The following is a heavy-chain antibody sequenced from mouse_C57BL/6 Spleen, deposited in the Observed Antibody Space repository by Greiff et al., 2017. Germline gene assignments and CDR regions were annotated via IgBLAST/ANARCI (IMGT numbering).Heavy chain of an antibody. D-gene: IGHD1-1*01. J-gene: IGHJ1*03. V-gene: IGHV1-77*01. Sequence: VQLQQSGAELVKPGASVKISCKASGYTFTDYYINWVKQRPGQGLEWIGQIGPGSGSTYYNEKFKGKATLTADKSTSTAYMQLSSLTSEGSAVYFCARRGLYYYGSSYGYFDVWGTGTTVTVSS. CDR2: IGPGSGST. CDR1: GYTFTDYY. CDR3: ARRGLYYYGSSYGYFDV.